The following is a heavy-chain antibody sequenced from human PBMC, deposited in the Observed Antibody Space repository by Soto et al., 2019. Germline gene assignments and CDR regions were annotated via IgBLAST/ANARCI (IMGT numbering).Heavy chain of an antibody. Sequence: ASVKVSCKASGYTFTSYDINWVRQATGQGLEWMGWMNPNSGNTGYARKFQGRVTMTRNTSIGTAYMELSSLRSEDTAVYYCARGPLLLWFGELLTGMDVWGQGTTVTVSS. CDR3: ARGPLLLWFGELLTGMDV. V-gene: IGHV1-8*01. J-gene: IGHJ6*02. CDR1: GYTFTSYD. CDR2: MNPNSGNT. D-gene: IGHD3-10*01.